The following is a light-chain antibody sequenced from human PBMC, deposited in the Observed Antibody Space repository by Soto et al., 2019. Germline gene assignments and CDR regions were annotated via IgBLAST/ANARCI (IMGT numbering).Light chain of an antibody. CDR1: QSVSGN. Sequence: IVMTQSPATVSASPGERVTLSCRASQSVSGNVAWYQQKPGQPPRLLVYGASTTATDIPARFFGSGSETEFTLTITRQQSEDFGTYYCQQFNTWPRTFGQGTKVEIK. CDR2: GAS. J-gene: IGKJ1*01. V-gene: IGKV3-15*01. CDR3: QQFNTWPRT.